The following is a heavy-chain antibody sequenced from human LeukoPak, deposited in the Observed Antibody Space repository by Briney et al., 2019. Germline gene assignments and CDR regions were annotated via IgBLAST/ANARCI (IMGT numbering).Heavy chain of an antibody. J-gene: IGHJ4*02. CDR2: INHSGST. Sequence: PSETLSLTCAVYGGSFSGYYWSWIRQPPGKGLEWIGEINHSGSTNYNPSLKSRVTISVDTSKNQFSLKLSSVTAADTAVYYCARGGYVRGSYRNWGQGTLVTVSS. V-gene: IGHV4-34*01. D-gene: IGHD3-16*02. CDR3: ARGGYVRGSYRN. CDR1: GGSFSGYY.